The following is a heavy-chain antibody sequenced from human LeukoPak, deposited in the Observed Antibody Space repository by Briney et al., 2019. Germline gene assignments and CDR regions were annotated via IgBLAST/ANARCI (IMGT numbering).Heavy chain of an antibody. J-gene: IGHJ4*02. CDR3: ARVGDRNGNCFYSY. CDR1: GFTFSSYW. D-gene: IGHD2-15*01. CDR2: INSDGRST. Sequence: GGSLRLSCAASGFTFSSYWMHWVRQAPGKGLVWVSRINSDGRSTSYADSVKGRFTISRDNAKNTLYLQMNSLRAEDTAVYYCARVGDRNGNCFYSYWGQGALVTVSS. V-gene: IGHV3-74*01.